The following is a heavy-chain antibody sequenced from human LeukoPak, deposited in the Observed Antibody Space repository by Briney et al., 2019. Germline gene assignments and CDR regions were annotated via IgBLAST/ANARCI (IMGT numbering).Heavy chain of an antibody. CDR1: GFTFSSYE. Sequence: PWGALRLSCAASGFTFSSYEMNWVRQAPGKGLEWVSYISSSGSTIYYADSVKGRFTISRDNAKNSLYLQMNSLRAEDTAVYYCARDKHGVYCSSTSCYYYYYMDVWGKGTTVTISS. CDR3: ARDKHGVYCSSTSCYYYYYMDV. CDR2: ISSSGSTI. D-gene: IGHD2-2*01. J-gene: IGHJ6*03. V-gene: IGHV3-48*03.